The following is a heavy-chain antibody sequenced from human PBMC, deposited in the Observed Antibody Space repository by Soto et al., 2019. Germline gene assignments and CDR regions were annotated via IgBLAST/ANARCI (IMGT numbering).Heavy chain of an antibody. J-gene: IGHJ4*02. V-gene: IGHV6-1*01. D-gene: IGHD6-19*01. CDR1: GDSVSSNTAA. CDR3: ARGVAGRGFDL. CDR2: TYYRSNWRH. Sequence: PSQTLSLTCAISGDSVSSNTAAWDWIRSSPSRGLEWLGRTYYRSNWRHDYAVSVKSRITVNPDTSKNHFSLQLNSVTPDDTAVYYCARGVAGRGFDLRGQGTLVTVSS.